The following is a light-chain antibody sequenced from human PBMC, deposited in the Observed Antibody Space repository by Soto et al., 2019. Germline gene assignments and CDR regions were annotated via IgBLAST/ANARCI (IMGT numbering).Light chain of an antibody. Sequence: QSVLTQPASVSGSPGQSITISCTGTSSDDGSYNLVSWYQQHPGEAPKLMIYEGSKRPSGVSNRFSGSKSGNTASLTISGLQAEDEADYYCCSYAGSSTFDVVFGGGTKLTVL. CDR3: CSYAGSSTFDVV. V-gene: IGLV2-23*03. CDR2: EGS. CDR1: SSDDGSYNL. J-gene: IGLJ2*01.